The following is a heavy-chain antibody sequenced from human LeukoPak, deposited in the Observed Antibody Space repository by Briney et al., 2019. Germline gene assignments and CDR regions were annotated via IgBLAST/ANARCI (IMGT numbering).Heavy chain of an antibody. CDR3: ARDLVDTAMVEFRPFDY. Sequence: SETLSLTCTVSGGSISSSSYYWGWIRQPPGKGLEWIGSIYYSGSTYYNPSLKSRVTISVDTSKNQFSLKLSSVTAADTAVYYCARDLVDTAMVEFRPFDYWGQGTLVTVSS. J-gene: IGHJ4*02. CDR2: IYYSGST. CDR1: GGSISSSSYY. D-gene: IGHD5-18*01. V-gene: IGHV4-39*02.